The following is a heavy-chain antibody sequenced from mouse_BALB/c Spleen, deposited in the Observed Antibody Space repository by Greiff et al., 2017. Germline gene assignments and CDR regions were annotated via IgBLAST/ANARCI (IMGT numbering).Heavy chain of an antibody. CDR3: ARRCDYDWYFDV. J-gene: IGHJ1*01. V-gene: IGHV5-12-2*01. Sequence: DVKLVESGGGLVQPGGSLKLSCAASGFTFSSYTMSWVRQTPEKRLEWVAYISNGGGSTYYPDTVKGRFTISRDNAKNTLYLQMSSLKSEDTAMYYCARRCDYDWYFDVWGAGTTVTVSS. D-gene: IGHD2-4*01. CDR1: GFTFSSYT. CDR2: ISNGGGST.